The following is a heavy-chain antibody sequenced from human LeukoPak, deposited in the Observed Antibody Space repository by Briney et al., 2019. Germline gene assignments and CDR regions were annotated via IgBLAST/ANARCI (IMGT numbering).Heavy chain of an antibody. V-gene: IGHV1-18*04. CDR1: GYTFTSYY. CDR2: ISGYNGNT. CDR3: ARDGHRMYYYETGIYRFDF. J-gene: IGHJ4*02. D-gene: IGHD3-22*01. Sequence: ASVKVSCKASGYTFTSYYMHWVRQAPGQGLEWMGWISGYNGNTHYAQKVQGRATMTTDTSTSTVYMELRGLRSDDTAVYYCARDGHRMYYYETGIYRFDFWGQGTLVTISS.